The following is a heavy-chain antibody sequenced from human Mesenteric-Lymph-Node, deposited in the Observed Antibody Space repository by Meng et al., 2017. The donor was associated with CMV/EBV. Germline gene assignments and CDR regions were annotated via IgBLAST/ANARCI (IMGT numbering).Heavy chain of an antibody. V-gene: IGHV4-30-4*08. CDR2: IYYSGNT. CDR1: GGSTSSGDSY. D-gene: IGHD3-10*01. CDR3: ATSPGYPREFGY. Sequence: VSGGSTSSGDSYWSWIRQPPGKGLEWIGYIYYSGNTYYNPSLESRVTISIDTSKNQFSLRLSSVTAADTAVYYCATSPGYPREFGYWGQGTLVTVSS. J-gene: IGHJ4*02.